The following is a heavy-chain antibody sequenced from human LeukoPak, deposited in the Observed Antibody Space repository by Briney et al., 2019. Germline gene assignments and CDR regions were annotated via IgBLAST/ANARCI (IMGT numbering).Heavy chain of an antibody. V-gene: IGHV1-46*01. CDR2: ITPGGDSP. Sequence: ASVKVSCKASGYIFTTYYIHWVRQAPGQGLEWMGIITPGGDSPTYAQNFQGRVTMTTDTSTSTAYMELRSLRSDDTAVYYCARDLSYYYDSSAPDYWGQGTLVTVSS. CDR3: ARDLSYYYDSSAPDY. D-gene: IGHD3-22*01. CDR1: GYIFTTYY. J-gene: IGHJ4*02.